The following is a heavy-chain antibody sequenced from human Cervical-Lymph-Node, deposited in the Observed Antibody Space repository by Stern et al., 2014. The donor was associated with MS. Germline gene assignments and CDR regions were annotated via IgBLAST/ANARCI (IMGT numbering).Heavy chain of an antibody. Sequence: QVQLVQSGGGVVQPGRSLRLSCAASGFTFSSFVMHWVRQAPGKGLEWVAVISYDGSNPYHADSVKGRFTISRDNSKNTLYLQMNRLRAEDSAVYYCAKSQTGWYDYWGQGTLVTVSS. J-gene: IGHJ4*02. CDR2: ISYDGSNP. CDR1: GFTFSSFV. V-gene: IGHV3-30*18. CDR3: AKSQTGWYDY. D-gene: IGHD6-19*01.